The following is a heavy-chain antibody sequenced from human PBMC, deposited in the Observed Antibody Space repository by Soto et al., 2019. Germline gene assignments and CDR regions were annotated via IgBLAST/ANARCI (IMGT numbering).Heavy chain of an antibody. CDR2: ISSSGSTI. J-gene: IGHJ5*02. CDR1: GFTFSDYY. V-gene: IGHV3-11*01. CDR3: ARALRETGTTSLWFDP. D-gene: IGHD1-7*01. Sequence: GGSLRLSCAASGFTFSDYYMSWIRQAPGKGLEWVSYISSSGSTIYYADSVKGRFTISRDNAKNSLYLQMNSLRAEDTAVYYCARALRETGTTSLWFDPWGQGTLVTVSS.